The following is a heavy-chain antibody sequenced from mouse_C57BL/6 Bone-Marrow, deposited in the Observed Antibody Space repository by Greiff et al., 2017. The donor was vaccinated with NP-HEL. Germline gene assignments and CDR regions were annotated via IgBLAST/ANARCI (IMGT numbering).Heavy chain of an antibody. V-gene: IGHV5-12*01. J-gene: IGHJ1*03. Sequence: EVKVVESGGGLVQPGGSLKLSCAASGFTFSDYYMYWVRQTPEKRLEWVAYISNGGGSTYYPDTVKGRFTISRDNANNTLYLQMSRLKSEDTAMYYCARRYFDVWGTGTTVTVSS. CDR2: ISNGGGST. CDR1: GFTFSDYY. CDR3: ARRYFDV.